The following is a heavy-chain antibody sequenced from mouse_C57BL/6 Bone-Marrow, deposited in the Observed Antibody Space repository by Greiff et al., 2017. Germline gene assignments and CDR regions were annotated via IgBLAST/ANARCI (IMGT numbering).Heavy chain of an antibody. CDR2: IRSKSNNYAT. J-gene: IGHJ2*01. Sequence: EVMLVESGGGLVQPKGSLKLSCAASGFSFNTYALNWVRQAPGKGLEWVARIRSKSNNYATYYADSVKDRFTISRDYSESMLYLQMNNLKTEDTAMYYCVKGGWNYFDYWGQGTTLTVSS. D-gene: IGHD1-1*02. CDR1: GFSFNTYA. V-gene: IGHV10-1*01. CDR3: VKGGWNYFDY.